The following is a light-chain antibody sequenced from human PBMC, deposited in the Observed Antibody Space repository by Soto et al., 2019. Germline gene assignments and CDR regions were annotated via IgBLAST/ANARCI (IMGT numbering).Light chain of an antibody. CDR2: DAS. Sequence: IVLSQSPAAVSLSQGERATLSCRASQSVSGFLGWYQQKPGQAPRLLIYDASNRATGIPDRFSGSGSGTDFTLTISSLEPEDFAVYYCQQRSNWPPITFGQGTRLAI. V-gene: IGKV3-11*01. CDR1: QSVSGF. CDR3: QQRSNWPPIT. J-gene: IGKJ5*01.